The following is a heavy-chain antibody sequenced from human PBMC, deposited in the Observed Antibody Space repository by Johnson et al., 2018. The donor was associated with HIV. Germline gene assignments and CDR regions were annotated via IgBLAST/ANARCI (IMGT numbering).Heavy chain of an antibody. J-gene: IGHJ3*02. D-gene: IGHD6-13*01. V-gene: IGHV3-30-3*01. CDR1: GFTFSSYT. CDR2: ISHEGLNK. CDR3: ASPLEAAAGPMDAFDI. Sequence: QEQLVESGGGVVQPGRSLRLSCAASGFTFSSYTMYWVRQAPGKGLEWVALISHEGLNKYYADSVKGRFTISRDNSKNTLYLQMNSLRAEDTAVYYCASPLEAAAGPMDAFDIWGQGTMVTVSS.